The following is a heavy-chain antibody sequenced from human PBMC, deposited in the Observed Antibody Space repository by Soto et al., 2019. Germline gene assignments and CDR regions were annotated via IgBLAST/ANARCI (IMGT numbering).Heavy chain of an antibody. CDR1: GYTFTSCD. J-gene: IGHJ6*02. CDR2: MNPNSGNT. D-gene: IGHD3-16*01. V-gene: IGHV1-8*01. CDR3: VTQGGYYYGMDV. Sequence: QVQLVQSGAEVKKPGASVKVSCKASGYTFTSCDINWVRQATGQGLEWMGWMNPNSGNTGYAQKFQGRVTMTRNTSISTAYMELSSLRSEDTAVYYCVTQGGYYYGMDVWGQGTTVTVSS.